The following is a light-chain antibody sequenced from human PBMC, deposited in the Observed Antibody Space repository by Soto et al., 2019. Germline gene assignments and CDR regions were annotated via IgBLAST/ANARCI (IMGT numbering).Light chain of an antibody. J-gene: IGKJ1*01. CDR3: QQYNSYPWT. V-gene: IGKV1-5*03. Sequence: DIQMTQSPSTLSASVGDRVTITCRASRSISSWLARYQQKPGKAPKLLIYKASSLQRGVPSRFSGSGSGTEFTLTISSLQPDDFATYYCQQYNSYPWTFGQGTKVEVK. CDR2: KAS. CDR1: RSISSW.